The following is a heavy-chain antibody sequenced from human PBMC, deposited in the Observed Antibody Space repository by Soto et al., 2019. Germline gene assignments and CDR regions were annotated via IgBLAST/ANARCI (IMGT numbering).Heavy chain of an antibody. CDR3: ASLKLIITMVRGVTDYYYGMDV. J-gene: IGHJ6*02. CDR1: GGSISSYD. D-gene: IGHD3-10*01. CDR2: IYYSGST. V-gene: IGHV4-39*01. Sequence: SETLSLTCTVSGGSISSYDWGWIRQPQRKGLEWIGSIYYSGSTYYNPSLKSRVTISVDTSKNQFSLKLSSVTAADTAVYYCASLKLIITMVRGVTDYYYGMDVWGQGTTLTVSS.